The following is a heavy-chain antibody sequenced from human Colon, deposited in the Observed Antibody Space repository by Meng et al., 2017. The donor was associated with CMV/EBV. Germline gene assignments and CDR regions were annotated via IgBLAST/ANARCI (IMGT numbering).Heavy chain of an antibody. V-gene: IGHV3-48*04. CDR2: ISRTSSTK. J-gene: IGHJ4*02. CDR3: AQNNDVYNYGRGYFVN. Sequence: GESLKISCAASGFTFSRYSMNWVRQAPGKGLEWVSNISRTSSTKYYEDSVKGRFTISRDNAKNSLYLQMNSLRAEDTAIYYCAQNNDVYNYGRGYFVNWGQGTLVTVSS. CDR1: GFTFSRYS. D-gene: IGHD1-1*01.